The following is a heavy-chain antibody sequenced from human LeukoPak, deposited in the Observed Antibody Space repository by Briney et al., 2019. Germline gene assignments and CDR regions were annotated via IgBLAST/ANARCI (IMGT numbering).Heavy chain of an antibody. CDR2: IYPGDSDT. Sequence: GESLKISCKGSGYSFTSYWIGWVRQMPGKGLEWMGIIYPGDSDTRYSPSFQGLVTISADKSTDTAYLQWNRLKVSDTAKYYCATMKAEGVSDTYAPLGGADYYYMDVWGTGTTVTVSS. CDR1: GYSFTSYW. J-gene: IGHJ6*03. V-gene: IGHV5-51*01. D-gene: IGHD2-2*01. CDR3: ATMKAEGVSDTYAPLGGADYYYMDV.